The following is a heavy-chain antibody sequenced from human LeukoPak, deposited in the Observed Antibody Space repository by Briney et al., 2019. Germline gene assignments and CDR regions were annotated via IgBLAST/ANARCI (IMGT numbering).Heavy chain of an antibody. J-gene: IGHJ6*02. D-gene: IGHD5-18*01. CDR1: GGSFSGYY. Sequence: KPSETLSLTCAVYGGSFSGYYWSWIRQPPGKGREWIGEINHSGSTNYNPSLKSRVTISVDTSKNQFSLKLSSVAAADTAVYYCARARFYSYGGYYYYYGMDVWGQGTTVTVSS. V-gene: IGHV4-34*01. CDR3: ARARFYSYGGYYYYYGMDV. CDR2: INHSGST.